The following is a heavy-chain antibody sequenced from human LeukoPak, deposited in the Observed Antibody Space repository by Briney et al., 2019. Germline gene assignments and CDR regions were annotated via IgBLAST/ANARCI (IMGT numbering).Heavy chain of an antibody. Sequence: GGSLRLSCAASGFTFSSYAMHWVRQAPGKGLEWVAVISYDGSNKYYADSVKGRFTISRDNSKNMLYLQMNSLRAEDTAVYYCARALVVVIDYWGQGTLVTVSS. D-gene: IGHD3-22*01. CDR2: ISYDGSNK. J-gene: IGHJ4*02. CDR3: ARALVVVIDY. CDR1: GFTFSSYA. V-gene: IGHV3-30-3*01.